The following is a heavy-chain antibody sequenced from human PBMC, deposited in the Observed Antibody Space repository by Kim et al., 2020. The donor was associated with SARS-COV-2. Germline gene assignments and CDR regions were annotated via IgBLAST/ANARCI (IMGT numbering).Heavy chain of an antibody. CDR3: TRVNPIVGGWYDAFDV. Sequence: GGSLRLSCAASGFTFSGSTMHWVRQASGKGLEWVGCIRSNANSYATAYAASVKGRFTISRDDSKNTAYLQMNSLKTEDTAVYYCTRVNPIVGGWYDAFDVWGQGTMVTVSS. V-gene: IGHV3-73*01. J-gene: IGHJ3*01. CDR1: GFTFSGST. CDR2: IRSNANSYAT. D-gene: IGHD6-19*01.